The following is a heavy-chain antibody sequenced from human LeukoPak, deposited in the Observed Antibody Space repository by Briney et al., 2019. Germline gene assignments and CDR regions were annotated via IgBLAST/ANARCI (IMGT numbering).Heavy chain of an antibody. Sequence: PGGSLRLSCAVSGFTFSRYWMTWVRQAPGKGLEWVSVIYSGGSTYYADSVKGRFTISRDNSKNTLYLQMNSLRAEDTAVYYCARGMPVQLVPDYWGQGTLVTVSS. CDR3: ARGMPVQLVPDY. CDR2: IYSGGST. V-gene: IGHV3-53*01. D-gene: IGHD6-6*01. J-gene: IGHJ4*02. CDR1: GFTFSRYW.